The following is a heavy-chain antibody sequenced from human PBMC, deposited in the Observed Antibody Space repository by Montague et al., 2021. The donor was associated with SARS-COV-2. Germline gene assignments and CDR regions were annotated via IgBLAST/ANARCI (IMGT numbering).Heavy chain of an antibody. V-gene: IGHV2-5*01. CDR3: AHSLTFSSTGDFDY. J-gene: IGHJ4*02. CDR1: GFSLISDGVG. CDR2: IFWNDDK. Sequence: PPLVKPTQTLTLTCTFSGFSLISDGVGVGRIRQPPGKALEWLALIFWNDDKRYNSSLKNRLTITKDTSKNHVVLTMTNMDPVDTGTYYCAHSLTFSSTGDFDYWGQGTLVTVAS.